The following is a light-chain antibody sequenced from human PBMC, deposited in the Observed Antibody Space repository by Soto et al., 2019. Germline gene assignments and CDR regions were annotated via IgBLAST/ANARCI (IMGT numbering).Light chain of an antibody. CDR2: AAS. Sequence: DIQMTQSPSSLSASVGDRVTISCRASQDINNYLAWYQQKPGKAPKLLIDAASTLQTGVPSRVGGSGSGTAFTLTISSLQPEDVATYDCQRHNSSPAITFGTGTNVD. V-gene: IGKV1-27*01. J-gene: IGKJ3*01. CDR1: QDINNY. CDR3: QRHNSSPAIT.